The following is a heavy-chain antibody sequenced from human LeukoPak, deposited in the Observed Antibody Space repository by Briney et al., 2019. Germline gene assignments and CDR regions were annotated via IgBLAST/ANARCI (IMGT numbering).Heavy chain of an antibody. J-gene: IGHJ4*02. CDR3: ARGAIAGDLFDY. V-gene: IGHV4-59*12. CDR1: GGSTSSYY. Sequence: SETLFLTCTVSGGSTSSYYWSWIRQPPGKGLEWIGYIYYSGSTYYNPSLKSRVTISVDTSKNQFSLKLSSVTAADTAVYYCARGAIAGDLFDYWGQGALVTVSS. CDR2: IYYSGST. D-gene: IGHD6-13*01.